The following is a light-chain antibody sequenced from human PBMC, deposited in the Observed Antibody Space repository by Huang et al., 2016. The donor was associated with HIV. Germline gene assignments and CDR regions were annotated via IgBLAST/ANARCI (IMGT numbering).Light chain of an antibody. CDR1: QSVGGNH. Sequence: EIVLTQSPGTLSLSPGQGAFLSCRASQSVGGNHLAWYQQKRDQAPRLLMYGVSSRATGIPDRFSASGSGTDFSLTITRLAPEDFAIYYCHQYAASPYTFGQGTQLEI. CDR3: HQYAASPYT. V-gene: IGKV3-20*01. CDR2: GVS. J-gene: IGKJ2*01.